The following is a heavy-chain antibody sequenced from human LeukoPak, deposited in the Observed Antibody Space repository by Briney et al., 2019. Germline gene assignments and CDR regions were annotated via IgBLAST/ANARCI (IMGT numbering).Heavy chain of an antibody. CDR2: IVVGSGNT. Sequence: ASVKVSCKASGFTFTSSAAQWVRQARGQRLEWIGWIVVGSGNTNYAQKFQERVTITRDMSTSTAYMELSSLRSEDTAVYYCVAGQLTGIEVDAFDIWGQGTMVTVSS. CDR1: GFTFTSSA. V-gene: IGHV1-58*01. CDR3: VAGQLTGIEVDAFDI. D-gene: IGHD6-6*01. J-gene: IGHJ3*02.